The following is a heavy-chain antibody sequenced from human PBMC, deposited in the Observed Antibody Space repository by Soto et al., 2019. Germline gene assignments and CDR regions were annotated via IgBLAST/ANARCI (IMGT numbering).Heavy chain of an antibody. V-gene: IGHV4-34*01. CDR2: INHSGST. D-gene: IGHD2-15*01. J-gene: IGHJ4*02. CDR1: GGSFSGYY. Sequence: SETLSLTCAVYGGSFSGYYWSWIRQPPGKGLEWIGEINHSGSTNYNPSLKSRVTISVDTSKNQFSLKLSSVTAADTAVYYCARGRGGRRYCSGGSCYYGYFDYWGQGTLVTVSS. CDR3: ARGRGGRRYCSGGSCYYGYFDY.